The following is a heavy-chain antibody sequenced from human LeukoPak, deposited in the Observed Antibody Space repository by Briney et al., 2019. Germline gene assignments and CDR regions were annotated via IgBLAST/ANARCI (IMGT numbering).Heavy chain of an antibody. CDR1: GFTFSGYW. D-gene: IGHD7-27*01. Sequence: GGSLRLSCAASGFTFSGYWMHWVRQAPGKGLVWVSRINSDESSTTYADSVKGRFTISRDNAKNTLYLQVNSLRPEDTAVYYCARCFWGSSYYGMDVWGKGTTVTVSS. CDR3: ARCFWGSSYYGMDV. J-gene: IGHJ6*04. V-gene: IGHV3-74*01. CDR2: INSDESST.